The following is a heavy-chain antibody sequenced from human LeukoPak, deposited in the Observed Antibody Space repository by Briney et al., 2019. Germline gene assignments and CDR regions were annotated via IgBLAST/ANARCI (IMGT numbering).Heavy chain of an antibody. J-gene: IGHJ4*02. CDR2: INPNSGGT. CDR3: ARSSDYGDRLFDY. Sequence: ASVKVSCKASGYTFTGYYMHWVRQAPGQGLEWMGWINPNSGGTNYAQKFQGRVTMTRDTSISTAYMELSGLRSDDTAVYYCARSSDYGDRLFDYWGQGTLVTVSS. V-gene: IGHV1-2*02. CDR1: GYTFTGYY. D-gene: IGHD4-17*01.